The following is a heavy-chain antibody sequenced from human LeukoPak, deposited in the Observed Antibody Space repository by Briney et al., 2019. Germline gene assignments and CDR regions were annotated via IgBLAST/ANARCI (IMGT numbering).Heavy chain of an antibody. CDR2: IIPILGIA. J-gene: IGHJ6*03. D-gene: IGHD3-22*01. CDR3: ARALEAGDDSSGLYYYYYMDV. V-gene: IGHV1-69*02. Sequence: ASVKVSCKASRGTFSSYTISWVRQAAGQGLEWMGRIIPILGIANYAQKFQGRVTITADKSTSTAYMELSSLRSEDTAVYYCARALEAGDDSSGLYYYYYMDVWGKGTTVTVS. CDR1: RGTFSSYT.